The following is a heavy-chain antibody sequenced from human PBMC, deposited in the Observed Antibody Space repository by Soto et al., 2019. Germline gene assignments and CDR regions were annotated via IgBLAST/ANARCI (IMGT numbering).Heavy chain of an antibody. CDR1: GGTFSSYA. CDR3: ARGGAYCSGGSCYLGEFDS. V-gene: IGHV1-69*01. CDR2: IIPIFGTA. Sequence: QVQLVQSGAEVKKPGSSVKVSCKASGGTFSSYAISWVRQAPGQGLEWMGGIIPIFGTANYAQKFQGRVTITADESTSTAYMELSSLTSEDTAVYYCARGGAYCSGGSCYLGEFDSWGQGTLVTVSS. J-gene: IGHJ4*02. D-gene: IGHD2-15*01.